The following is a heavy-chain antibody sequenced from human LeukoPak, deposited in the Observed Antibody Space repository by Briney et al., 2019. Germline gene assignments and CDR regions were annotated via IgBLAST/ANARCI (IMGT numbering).Heavy chain of an antibody. Sequence: GESLKISCEGSGYRFATFYIGWVRHSPGKGLEWMGIIFPGDSDTKYNPSFQGRVVISADTSINVAFMQWKSLQASDTAIYYCVRHSTAYDYLPSVNKALGMDFWGQGTTVIVSS. J-gene: IGHJ6*02. CDR3: VRHSTAYDYLPSVNKALGMDF. CDR2: IFPGDSDT. CDR1: GYRFATFY. V-gene: IGHV5-51*01. D-gene: IGHD3-16*01.